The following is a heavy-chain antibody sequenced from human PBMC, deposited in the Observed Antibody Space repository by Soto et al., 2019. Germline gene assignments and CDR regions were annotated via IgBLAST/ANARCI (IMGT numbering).Heavy chain of an antibody. D-gene: IGHD6-19*01. CDR1: GLTFDDYG. V-gene: IGHV3-9*01. CDR3: AKGSVAGSRSDFDY. Sequence: GGSLRLSCAASGLTFDDYGLHWVRQAPGKGLEWVSGISGNSGSIDYADSVKGRFTISRDNAKSSLYLQMNSLRAEDTALYYCAKGSVAGSRSDFDYWGQGTLVTVSS. CDR2: ISGNSGSI. J-gene: IGHJ4*02.